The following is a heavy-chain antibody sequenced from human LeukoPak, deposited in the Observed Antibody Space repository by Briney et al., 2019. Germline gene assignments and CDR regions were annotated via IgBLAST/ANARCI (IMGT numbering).Heavy chain of an antibody. V-gene: IGHV3-11*04. CDR3: AIDISASGIFFDS. Sequence: AGGSLRLSCAASGFTFSDYYMSWIRQAPGRGLEWVSYISSSGSTIYYADSVKGRFTISRDNAENALYLQMNSLRAEDTAVYFCAIDISASGIFFDSWGQGTLVTVSS. J-gene: IGHJ4*02. CDR1: GFTFSDYY. D-gene: IGHD6-13*01. CDR2: ISSSGSTI.